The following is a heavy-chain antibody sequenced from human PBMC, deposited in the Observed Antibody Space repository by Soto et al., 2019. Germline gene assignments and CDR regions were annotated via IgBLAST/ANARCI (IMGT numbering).Heavy chain of an antibody. J-gene: IGHJ4*02. CDR1: GFTFSSFV. Sequence: EVQLVESGGGLVQPGGSLRLSCAASGFTFSSFVMHWVRQAPGKGLEYVSSIGPNGDWAYYANSVKGRFTISRDNSKNTLYLQVGSLIPEDLAVYYCARDSGLNLGFFDHWGQGTLVTVSS. CDR2: IGPNGDWA. V-gene: IGHV3-64*01. CDR3: ARDSGLNLGFFDH. D-gene: IGHD6-25*01.